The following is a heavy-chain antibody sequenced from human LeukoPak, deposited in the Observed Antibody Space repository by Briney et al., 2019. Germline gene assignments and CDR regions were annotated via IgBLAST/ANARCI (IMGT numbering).Heavy chain of an antibody. Sequence: PGGSLRLSCAASGFTFSSYGMHWVRQAPGKGLEWVTFIRFDGSYEDYADSVKGRFTISGDNSKNTLYLQMNSLRAEDTAVYYCAELGITMIGGVWGKGTTVTISS. CDR1: GFTFSSYG. J-gene: IGHJ6*04. V-gene: IGHV3-30*02. CDR2: IRFDGSYE. CDR3: AELGITMIGGV. D-gene: IGHD3-10*02.